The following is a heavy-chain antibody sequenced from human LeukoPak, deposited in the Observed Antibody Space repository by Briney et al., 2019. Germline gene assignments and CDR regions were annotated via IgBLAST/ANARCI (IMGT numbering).Heavy chain of an antibody. V-gene: IGHV1-2*02. D-gene: IGHD6-19*01. CDR2: INPNSGGT. Sequence: GASVKVSCKASGYTFTGYYMHWVRQAPGQGLEWMGWINPNSGGTNYAQKFQGRVTMTRDTSISTAYMELSRLRSDDTAVYYCASYGSGLIYYYYYMDVWGKGTTVTVSS. CDR3: ASYGSGLIYYYYYMDV. CDR1: GYTFTGYY. J-gene: IGHJ6*03.